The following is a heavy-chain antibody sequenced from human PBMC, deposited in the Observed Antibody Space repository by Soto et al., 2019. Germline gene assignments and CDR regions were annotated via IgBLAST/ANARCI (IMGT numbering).Heavy chain of an antibody. CDR1: GGSISSYY. Sequence: PSETLSLTCTVSGGSISSYYWSWIRQPPGKGLEWIGYIYYSGSTNYNPSLKSRVTISVDTSKNQFSLKLSSVTAADTAVYYCARHRRSPGPKTVAVAGRIHYFDYWGQGTLVTVSS. CDR2: IYYSGST. V-gene: IGHV4-59*08. J-gene: IGHJ4*02. D-gene: IGHD6-19*01. CDR3: ARHRRSPGPKTVAVAGRIHYFDY.